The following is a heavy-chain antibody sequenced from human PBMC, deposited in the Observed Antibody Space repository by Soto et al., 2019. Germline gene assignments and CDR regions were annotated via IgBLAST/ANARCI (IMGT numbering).Heavy chain of an antibody. CDR1: GYTFTSYG. CDR3: AREPDRRSFKYCSGGSCYSL. D-gene: IGHD2-15*01. V-gene: IGHV1-18*01. Sequence: GASVKVSCKASGYTFTSYGISWVRQAPGQGLEWMGWISAYNGNTNYAQKLQGRVTMTTDTSTITAYMELRSLRSDDTAVYYCAREPDRRSFKYCSGGSCYSLWGQGTLVTVSS. CDR2: ISAYNGNT. J-gene: IGHJ4*02.